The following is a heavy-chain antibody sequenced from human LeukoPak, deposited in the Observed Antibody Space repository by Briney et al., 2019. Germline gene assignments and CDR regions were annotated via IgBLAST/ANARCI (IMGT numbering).Heavy chain of an antibody. CDR2: IYTSGTT. CDR3: ARDSDHTSMLFKGFDY. D-gene: IGHD5-18*01. CDR1: GGSISSGSYY. J-gene: IGHJ4*02. V-gene: IGHV4-61*02. Sequence: PSQTLSLTCTVSGGSISSGSYYWSWIRQPAGKGLEWIGRIYTSGTTNYNPSLKSRVTISADTSKNQFSLKLNSVTAADTAVYYCARDSDHTSMLFKGFDYWGQGTLVTVSS.